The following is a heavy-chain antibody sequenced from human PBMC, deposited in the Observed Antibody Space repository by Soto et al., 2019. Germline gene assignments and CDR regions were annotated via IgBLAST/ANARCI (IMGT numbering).Heavy chain of an antibody. CDR2: ISAHNGNT. CDR1: GYTFTSYG. V-gene: IGHV1-18*01. J-gene: IGHJ4*02. D-gene: IGHD1-1*01. CDR3: AIWRYGDY. Sequence: QVHLVQSGAEVKKPGASVKVSCKASGYTFTSYGTTWMRQAPGQGLEWMGWISAHNGNTHNAQKRQGRVIVTRDTSTSAAYMELRSLISDDTAVYSCAIWRYGDYWGQGALVTVSS.